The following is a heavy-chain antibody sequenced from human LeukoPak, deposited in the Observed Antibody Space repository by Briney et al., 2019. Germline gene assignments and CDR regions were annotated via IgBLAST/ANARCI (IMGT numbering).Heavy chain of an antibody. CDR3: AKRAGVYYDSSGYFDY. J-gene: IGHJ4*02. Sequence: GRSLRLSCAASGFTFSSYGMHWVRQAPGKGLEWVAVISYDGSNKYYADSVKGRFTISRDNSKNTLYLQMNSLRAEDTAVYYCAKRAGVYYDSSGYFDYWGQGTLVTVSS. V-gene: IGHV3-30*18. CDR1: GFTFSSYG. D-gene: IGHD3-22*01. CDR2: ISYDGSNK.